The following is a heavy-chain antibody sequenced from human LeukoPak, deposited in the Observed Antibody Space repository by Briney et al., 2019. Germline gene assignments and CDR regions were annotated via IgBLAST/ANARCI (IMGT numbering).Heavy chain of an antibody. D-gene: IGHD3-16*01. Sequence: GGSLRLSCAASGFTFSSYSMNWVRQAPGKGLEWVSCISSSSSTIYYADSVKGRFSISRDNAKNSLYLQMNSLRAEDTAVYYCARADSDTLGISYFDYWGQGTLVTVSS. CDR1: GFTFSSYS. CDR3: ARADSDTLGISYFDY. CDR2: ISSSSSTI. V-gene: IGHV3-48*01. J-gene: IGHJ4*02.